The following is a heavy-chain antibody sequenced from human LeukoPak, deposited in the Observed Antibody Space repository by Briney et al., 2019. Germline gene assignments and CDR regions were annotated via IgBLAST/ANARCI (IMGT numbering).Heavy chain of an antibody. D-gene: IGHD6-6*01. V-gene: IGHV1-46*01. Sequence: GASVKVSCKASGCTFTSYYMHWVRQAPGQGLEWMGIINPSGGSTSYAQKFQGRVTMTRDTSTSTVHMELSSLRSEDTAVYYCARAPGAAHSWFDPWGQGTLVTVSS. CDR2: INPSGGST. CDR3: ARAPGAAHSWFDP. CDR1: GCTFTSYY. J-gene: IGHJ5*02.